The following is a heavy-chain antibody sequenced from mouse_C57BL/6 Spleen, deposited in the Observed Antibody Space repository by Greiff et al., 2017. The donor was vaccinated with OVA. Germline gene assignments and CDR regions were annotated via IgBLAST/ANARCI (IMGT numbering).Heavy chain of an antibody. Sequence: EVQVVESGGGLVKPGGSLKLSCAASGFTFSDYGMHWVRQAPEKGLEWVAYISSGSSTIYYADTVKGRFTISRDNAKNTLFLQMTSLRSEDTAMYYCARNDGYYSYAMDYWGQGTSVTVSS. CDR2: ISSGSSTI. V-gene: IGHV5-17*01. CDR3: ARNDGYYSYAMDY. D-gene: IGHD2-3*01. J-gene: IGHJ4*01. CDR1: GFTFSDYG.